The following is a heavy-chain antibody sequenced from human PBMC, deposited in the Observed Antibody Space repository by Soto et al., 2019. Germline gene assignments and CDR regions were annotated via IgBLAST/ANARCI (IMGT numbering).Heavy chain of an antibody. D-gene: IGHD1-1*01. CDR1: GFTFSSYE. CDR2: ISSSGSTI. J-gene: IGHJ3*02. V-gene: IGHV3-48*03. CDR3: ARTYKWNYAFDI. Sequence: GGSLRLSCAASGFTFSSYEMNWVRQAPGKGLEWVSYISSSGSTIYYADSVKGRFTISRDNAKNSLYLQMNSLRAEDTAVYYCARTYKWNYAFDIWGQGTMVTVSS.